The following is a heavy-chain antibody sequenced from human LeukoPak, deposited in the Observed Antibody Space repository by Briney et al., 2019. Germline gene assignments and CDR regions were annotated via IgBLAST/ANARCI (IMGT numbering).Heavy chain of an antibody. CDR2: IDWDDDK. Sequence: SGPALVKPTQTLTLTCTFSGFSLSTSGMCVSWIRQPPGKALEWPALIDWDDDKYYSTSLKTRLTISKDTSKNQVVLTMTNMDPVDTATYYCARITRDYYDSSGYYNDSGTVDYWGQGTLVTVSS. J-gene: IGHJ4*02. CDR1: GFSLSTSGMC. V-gene: IGHV2-70*01. D-gene: IGHD3-22*01. CDR3: ARITRDYYDSSGYYNDSGTVDY.